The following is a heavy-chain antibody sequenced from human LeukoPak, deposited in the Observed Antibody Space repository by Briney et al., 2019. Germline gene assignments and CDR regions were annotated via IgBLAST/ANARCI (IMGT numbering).Heavy chain of an antibody. D-gene: IGHD1-26*01. J-gene: IGHJ4*02. CDR2: IYRTGSA. Sequence: SETLSLTCGVSGGSISNGNWWSWVRQPPRKGLEWIGEIYRTGSANYNPSLKSRVTISVDKSKNQFSLSLNSVTAADTAVYYCVRCGSYCLDYWGQGTLVTVSS. V-gene: IGHV4-4*02. CDR1: GGSISNGNW. CDR3: VRCGSYCLDY.